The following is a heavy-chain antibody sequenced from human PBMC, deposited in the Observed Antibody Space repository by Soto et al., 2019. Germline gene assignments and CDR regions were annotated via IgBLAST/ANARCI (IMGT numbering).Heavy chain of an antibody. J-gene: IGHJ6*02. CDR2: ISWNSGNK. D-gene: IGHD3-9*01. V-gene: IGHV3-9*01. Sequence: EVQLVESGGDLVQPGRSLRLSCAASGLTFDDYAMHWVRQAPGKGLEWVSGISWNSGNKGYADSVKGRFTISRDNAKNFLYLEMNSLRAEDTALYYCAKEAGLVRFFDWLSNGLDVWGQGTAVTVS. CDR1: GLTFDDYA. CDR3: AKEAGLVRFFDWLSNGLDV.